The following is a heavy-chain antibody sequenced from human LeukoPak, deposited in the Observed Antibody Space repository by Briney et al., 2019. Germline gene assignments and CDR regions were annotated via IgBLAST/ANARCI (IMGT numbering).Heavy chain of an antibody. CDR2: MNPNSGNT. CDR1: GYTFTSYD. Sequence: ASVKVSCKASGYTFTSYDINWVRQATGQGLEWMGWMNPNSGNTGYAQKFQGRVTMTRNTSISTAYMELSSLRSEDTAVYYCARGLGGYFDWLLYYYYYGMDVWGQGTTVTVSS. J-gene: IGHJ6*02. V-gene: IGHV1-8*01. D-gene: IGHD3-9*01. CDR3: ARGLGGYFDWLLYYYYYGMDV.